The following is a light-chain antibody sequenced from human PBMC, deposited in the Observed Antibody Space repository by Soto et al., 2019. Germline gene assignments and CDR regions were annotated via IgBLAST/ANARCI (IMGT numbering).Light chain of an antibody. J-gene: IGKJ5*01. CDR3: QQGDSFPIA. V-gene: IGKV1-12*01. CDR1: QGISNW. CDR2: AAS. Sequence: DLPMTQSPSSVSASVGDTVTITCRASQGISNWLAWYQQKPGKAPNLLIYAASLLQSGVPSRFSGSGSGTDFTLTISSLQPEDFATYYCQQGDSFPIAFGQGTRLEIK.